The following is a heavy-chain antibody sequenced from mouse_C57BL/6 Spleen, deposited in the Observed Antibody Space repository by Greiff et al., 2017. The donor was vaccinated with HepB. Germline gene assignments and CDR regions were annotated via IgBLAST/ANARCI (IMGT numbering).Heavy chain of an antibody. D-gene: IGHD1-1*01. V-gene: IGHV5-16*01. CDR1: GFTFSDYY. J-gene: IGHJ2*01. CDR2: FNYDGSST. Sequence: EVTLMESEGGLVQPGSSMKLSCTASGFTFSDYYMAWVRQVPEKGLEWVANFNYDGSSTYYLDSLKSRFIISRDNAKNILYLQMSSLKSEDTATYYCARGPYYYGSSYGFDYWGQGTTLTVSS. CDR3: ARGPYYYGSSYGFDY.